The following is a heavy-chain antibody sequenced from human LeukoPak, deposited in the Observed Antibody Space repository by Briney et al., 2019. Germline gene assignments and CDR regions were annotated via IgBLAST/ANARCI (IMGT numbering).Heavy chain of an antibody. J-gene: IGHJ6*04. Sequence: GASVKVSCKASGYTFTSYGIIWVRQAPGQGLEWMGWISAYNGNTNYAQKLQGRVTMTTDTSTSTAYMELRSLRSDDTAVYYCAYSSSWYAGYYGMDVWGKGTTVTVSS. V-gene: IGHV1-18*04. CDR2: ISAYNGNT. D-gene: IGHD6-13*01. CDR3: AYSSSWYAGYYGMDV. CDR1: GYTFTSYG.